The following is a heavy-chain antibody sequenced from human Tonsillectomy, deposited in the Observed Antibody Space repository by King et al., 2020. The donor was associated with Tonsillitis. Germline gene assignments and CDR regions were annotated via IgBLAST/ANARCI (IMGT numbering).Heavy chain of an antibody. J-gene: IGHJ4*02. D-gene: IGHD3-10*01. Sequence: VQLQQWGAGLLKPSETLSLTCTVYGVSFSGYYWSWIRQSPGKGLEWIGEINHSGSTNYNPSLKSRVTISVDTSKKQLSLKLSSVTAADTAVYYCATPPYYYGTGDYWGQGTLVTVSS. V-gene: IGHV4-34*01. CDR2: INHSGST. CDR1: GVSFSGYY. CDR3: ATPPYYYGTGDY.